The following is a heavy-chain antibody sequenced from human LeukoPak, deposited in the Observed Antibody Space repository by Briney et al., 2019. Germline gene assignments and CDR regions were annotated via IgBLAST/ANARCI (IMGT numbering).Heavy chain of an antibody. D-gene: IGHD2-8*01. Sequence: GGSLRLSCAASGFTFDHYSMNWVRQAPGKGLEWVGFIRGSVYGGATEYAASVKGRFTVSTDASKTIGYLQMTSLKTEDTAIYYCTRESPKYVFDSWGQGILVTVSS. V-gene: IGHV3-49*04. CDR2: IRGSVYGGAT. J-gene: IGHJ4*02. CDR3: TRESPKYVFDS. CDR1: GFTFDHYS.